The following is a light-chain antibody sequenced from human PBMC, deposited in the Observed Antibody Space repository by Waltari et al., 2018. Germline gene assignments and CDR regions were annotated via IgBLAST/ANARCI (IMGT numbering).Light chain of an antibody. V-gene: IGLV2-14*03. CDR3: NSYASSNTRV. CDR2: DVS. J-gene: IGLJ3*02. Sequence: QSALTQAASVSGSPGQPIPLSCTGTSSDIGSYNYVSWYQQHPGKAPKLMIYDVSKRPSGVSNRFSGSKSGNTASLTISGLQAEDEADYYCNSYASSNTRVFGGGTKLTVL. CDR1: SSDIGSYNY.